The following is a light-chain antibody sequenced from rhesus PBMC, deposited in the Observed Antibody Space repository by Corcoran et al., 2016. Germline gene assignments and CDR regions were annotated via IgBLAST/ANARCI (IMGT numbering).Light chain of an antibody. J-gene: IGKJ1*01. CDR1: QSLLYSSNNKNY. CDR2: WAS. Sequence: DIVMTQSPDSLAVSLGERVTINCKSSQSLLYSSNNKNYLAWYQQKPGQAPKLLIYWASTRESGVPSQVRGKGSGTDFNLTISGLQAEDVAGYYCQQHYSSPWTFGQGTKVEIK. CDR3: QQHYSSPWT. V-gene: IGKV4-1*01.